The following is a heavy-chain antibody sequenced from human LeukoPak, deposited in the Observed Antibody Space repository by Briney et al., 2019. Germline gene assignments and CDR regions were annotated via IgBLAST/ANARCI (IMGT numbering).Heavy chain of an antibody. J-gene: IGHJ1*01. Sequence: PGGSLRLSCAASGIAVNSNYMSWVRQAPGKGLEWVSLIYSGGRTEYAGSVKGRFTTFRDNSENTVYLQMNSLRVEDTAMYFCATVGCNGATCYTQYFHSWGQGTLVTVSP. CDR3: ATVGCNGATCYTQYFHS. V-gene: IGHV3-53*01. CDR2: IYSGGRT. CDR1: GIAVNSNY. D-gene: IGHD4/OR15-4a*01.